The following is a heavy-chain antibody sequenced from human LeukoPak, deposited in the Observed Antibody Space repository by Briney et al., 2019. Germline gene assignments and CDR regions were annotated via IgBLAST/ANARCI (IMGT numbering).Heavy chain of an antibody. CDR1: GRSVTRGSYY. CDR3: ATDGSPYNWNDS. Sequence: SETLSLTCTLSGRSVTRGSYYWSWLRQPPGKGLEWIGYICYSGSNNYNPSFKSRATITLNTSKNQFSLKLRSVTAADTAVYYCATDGSPYNWNDSWGQGTLVTVSS. CDR2: ICYSGSN. J-gene: IGHJ5*01. D-gene: IGHD5-12*01. V-gene: IGHV4-61*01.